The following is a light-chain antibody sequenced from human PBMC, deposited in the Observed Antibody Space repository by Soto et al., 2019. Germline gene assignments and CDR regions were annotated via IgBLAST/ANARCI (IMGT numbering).Light chain of an antibody. CDR3: QQYGSSPLP. CDR2: CAS. Sequence: EIVLTQSPGTLSLSPGERATLSCRASQCVSSSYLAWYQQKPGQAPRLLIYCASSRATGIPVRFSGSRSGIDFALTISRLGPEDFSVYYCQQYGSSPLPFGARTKVDIK. CDR1: QCVSSSY. J-gene: IGKJ3*01. V-gene: IGKV3-20*01.